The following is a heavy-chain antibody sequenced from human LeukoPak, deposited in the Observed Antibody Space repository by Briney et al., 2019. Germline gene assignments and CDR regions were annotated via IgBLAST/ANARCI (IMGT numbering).Heavy chain of an antibody. Sequence: GGSLRLSCAASGFTFSSYAMSWVRQAPGKGLEWVSAISGSGGSTYYADSVKGRFTISRDNSKNTLYLQMNSLRAEDTAVYYCAKVGLWFGEFLDYWGQETLVTVSS. CDR3: AKVGLWFGEFLDY. V-gene: IGHV3-23*01. CDR1: GFTFSSYA. CDR2: ISGSGGST. J-gene: IGHJ4*02. D-gene: IGHD3-10*01.